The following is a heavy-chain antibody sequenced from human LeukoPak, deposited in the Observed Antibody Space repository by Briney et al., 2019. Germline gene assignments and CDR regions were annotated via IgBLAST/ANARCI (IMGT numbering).Heavy chain of an antibody. CDR1: GFTFSSYA. CDR3: AKGDRAVVPPAFDV. V-gene: IGHV3-23*01. CDR2: ISGSGGST. Sequence: PGGSLRLSCAASGFTFSSYAMSWVRQAPGKGLEWVSAISGSGGSTYHADSVKGRFTISRDNSKNMVYLQMNSLSSEDTAVYYCAKGDRAVVPPAFDVWGQGTMLTVSP. J-gene: IGHJ3*01. D-gene: IGHD4-23*01.